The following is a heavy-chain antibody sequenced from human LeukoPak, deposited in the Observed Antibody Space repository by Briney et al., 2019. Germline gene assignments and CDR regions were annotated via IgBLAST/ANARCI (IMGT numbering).Heavy chain of an antibody. CDR1: GYTFTSYD. D-gene: IGHD6-19*01. V-gene: IGHV1-8*01. CDR3: ARIGSGWTASYYMDV. CDR2: MNPNSGNT. J-gene: IGHJ6*03. Sequence: ASVKVSCKTSGYTFTSYDINWVRQATGQGLEWMGWMNPNSGNTDYAQKFQGRVTMTRNTSISTAYMELSSLRSEDTAAYYCARIGSGWTASYYMDVWGKGTTVTISS.